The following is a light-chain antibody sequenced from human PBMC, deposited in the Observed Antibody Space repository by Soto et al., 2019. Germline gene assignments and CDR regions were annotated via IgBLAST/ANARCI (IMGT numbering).Light chain of an antibody. J-gene: IGLJ3*02. CDR3: RSYDSSLSGWV. Sequence: QSVLTQPPSVSGAPGQRVTISCTGSSSNIGAHYDVHWYQQLPGTAPKLLIYGNSNRPSGVPDRFSGSKSGTSASLAITGLQADDEADYYCRSYDSSLSGWVFGAGTKLTV. CDR1: SSNIGAHYD. CDR2: GNS. V-gene: IGLV1-40*01.